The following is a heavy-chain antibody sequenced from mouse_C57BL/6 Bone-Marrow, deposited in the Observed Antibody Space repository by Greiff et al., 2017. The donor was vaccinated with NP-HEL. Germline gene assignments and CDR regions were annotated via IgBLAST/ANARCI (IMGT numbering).Heavy chain of an antibody. D-gene: IGHD1-1*01. CDR3: ARQTVVARMDY. J-gene: IGHJ4*01. V-gene: IGHV5-12*01. Sequence: EVQGVESGGGLVQPGGSLKLSCAASGFTFSDYYMYWVRQTPEKRLEWVAYISNGGGSTYYPDTVKGRFTISRDNAKNPLYLQKSRLKSEDTAMYYCARQTVVARMDYWGQGTSVTVSS. CDR2: ISNGGGST. CDR1: GFTFSDYY.